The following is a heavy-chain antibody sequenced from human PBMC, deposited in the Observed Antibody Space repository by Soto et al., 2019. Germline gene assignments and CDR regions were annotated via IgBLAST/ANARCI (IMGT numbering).Heavy chain of an antibody. D-gene: IGHD3-3*01. V-gene: IGHV3-48*01. CDR1: GCNFSSYS. J-gene: IGHJ4*02. Sequence: EVQLVESGGGLVQPGGCLRLSCAASGCNFSSYSMNWVRQAPGKGLEWVSYISSSSSTIYYADSVKGRFTISRDNVKNSLYLQMNSLRAEDTAVYYCARAAFYDFWSGYYPLFDYWGQGTLVTVSS. CDR2: ISSSSSTI. CDR3: ARAAFYDFWSGYYPLFDY.